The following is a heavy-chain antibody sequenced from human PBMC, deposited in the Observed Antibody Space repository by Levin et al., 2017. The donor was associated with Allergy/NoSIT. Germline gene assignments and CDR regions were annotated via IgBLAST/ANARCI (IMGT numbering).Heavy chain of an antibody. CDR1: GFTVSSNY. Sequence: GGSLRLSCAASGFTVSSNYMSWVRQAPGKGLEWVSVIYSGGSTYYADSVKGRFTISRDNSKNTLYLQMNSMRAEDTAVYYCARTTGYSRGWSGAVIDAFDIWGQGTMVTVSS. J-gene: IGHJ3*02. D-gene: IGHD6-19*01. V-gene: IGHV3-53*01. CDR3: ARTTGYSRGWSGAVIDAFDI. CDR2: IYSGGST.